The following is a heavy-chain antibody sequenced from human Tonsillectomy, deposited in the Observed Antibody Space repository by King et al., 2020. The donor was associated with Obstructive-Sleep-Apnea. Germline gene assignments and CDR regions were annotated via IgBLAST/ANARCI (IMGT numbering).Heavy chain of an antibody. J-gene: IGHJ4*02. V-gene: IGHV1-46*01. CDR1: GYTFTSYY. D-gene: IGHD3-22*01. Sequence: VQLVQSGAEVKKPGASVKVSCKASGYTFTSYYMHWVRQAPGQGLEWMGIINPSGGSTSYAQKFQGRVTMTRDKSTSTVYMELSSLRSEDTAVYYCAREALNYYDSSGYYYLFWGQGTLVTVSS. CDR2: INPSGGST. CDR3: AREALNYYDSSGYYYLF.